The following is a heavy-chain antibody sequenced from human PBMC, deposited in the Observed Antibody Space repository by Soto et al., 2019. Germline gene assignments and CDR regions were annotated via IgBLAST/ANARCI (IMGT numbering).Heavy chain of an antibody. V-gene: IGHV4-31*03. J-gene: IGHJ6*02. CDR3: AIARVRRDNKSYGMDV. CDR1: GDSISSGGYY. D-gene: IGHD2-21*01. CDR2: IFYTGTT. Sequence: QVQLQESGPGLVKPSQTLSLTCTVSGDSISSGGYYWSWIRQHPGKGLEWIGYIFYTGTTYYNPSLNSRVSISVDTSKNQFSTKLTSVTAADTAIYYCAIARVRRDNKSYGMDVWGQGTTFTVSS.